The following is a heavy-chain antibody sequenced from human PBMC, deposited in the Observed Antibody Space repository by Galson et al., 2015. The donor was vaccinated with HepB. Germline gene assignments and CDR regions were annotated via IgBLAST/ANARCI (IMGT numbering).Heavy chain of an antibody. J-gene: IGHJ4*02. CDR1: GFTFSSYW. V-gene: IGHV3-7*03. CDR2: IKQDGSEK. D-gene: IGHD3-3*01. Sequence: SLRLSCAASGFTFSSYWMSWVRQAPGKGLEWVANIKQDGSEKYYVDSVKGRFTISRDNAKNSLYLQMNSLRAEDTAVYYCARYPPLHLTIFGVVTLDYWGQGTLVTVSS. CDR3: ARYPPLHLTIFGVVTLDY.